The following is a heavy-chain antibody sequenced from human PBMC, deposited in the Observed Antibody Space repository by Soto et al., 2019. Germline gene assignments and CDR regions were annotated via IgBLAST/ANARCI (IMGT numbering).Heavy chain of an antibody. CDR2: IYWDDDK. D-gene: IGHD3-3*01. Sequence: QISLKGSGPTLVKPTQTITLTCTFSGFSLGTSKEGEGWIRQPPGKPVEWHALIYWDDDKSFSPSLNSRLTIIKDTSKNQVVLTMTNMDPVDTATYYCVHSVLGIFRVVIPNWFDPWGQGTLVTVSS. J-gene: IGHJ5*02. CDR3: VHSVLGIFRVVIPNWFDP. CDR1: GFSLGTSKEG. V-gene: IGHV2-5*02.